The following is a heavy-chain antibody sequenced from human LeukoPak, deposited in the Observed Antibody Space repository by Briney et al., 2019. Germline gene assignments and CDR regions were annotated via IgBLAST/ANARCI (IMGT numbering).Heavy chain of an antibody. D-gene: IGHD5-18*01. CDR1: GYTFTSYA. CDR3: ARVSPWIQLWSRGFDY. CDR2: INTNTGNP. V-gene: IGHV7-4-1*02. J-gene: IGHJ4*02. Sequence: ASVKVSCKASGYTFTSYAMNWVRQAPGQGLEWMGWINTNTGNPTYAQGFTGRFVFSLDTSVSTAYLQISSLKAEDTAVYYCARVSPWIQLWSRGFDYSGQGTLVTVSS.